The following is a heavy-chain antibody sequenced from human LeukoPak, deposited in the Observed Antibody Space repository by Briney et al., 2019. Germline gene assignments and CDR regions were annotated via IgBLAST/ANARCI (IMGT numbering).Heavy chain of an antibody. D-gene: IGHD7-27*01. J-gene: IGHJ4*02. Sequence: SQTLSLTCTVSGGSISSSAYYWSWVRQPPGKGLEWIGYISDGGSTYYNPSLKSRVTISVDTSKNQFSLKLSSVTAADTAVYYCARLAWGRLDYWGQGTLVTVSS. CDR3: ARLAWGRLDY. V-gene: IGHV4-30-2*01. CDR2: ISDGGST. CDR1: GGSISSSAYY.